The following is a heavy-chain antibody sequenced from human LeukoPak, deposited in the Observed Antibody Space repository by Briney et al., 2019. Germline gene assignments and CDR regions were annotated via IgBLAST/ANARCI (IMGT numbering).Heavy chain of an antibody. J-gene: IGHJ3*02. Sequence: PGGSLRLSCAASGFTFSTYAMSWVRQAPGKGLEWVSSISGGADSTYYADSVKGRFTISRDNSENTLYLQMNGLGAEDTAIYFCTRQYYYESTGYLDAFDIWGQGTMVTVSS. CDR3: TRQYYYESTGYLDAFDI. CDR1: GFTFSTYA. CDR2: ISGGADST. V-gene: IGHV3-23*01. D-gene: IGHD3-22*01.